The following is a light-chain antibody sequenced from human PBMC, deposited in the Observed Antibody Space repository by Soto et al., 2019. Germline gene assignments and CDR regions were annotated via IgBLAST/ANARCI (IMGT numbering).Light chain of an antibody. CDR1: QDITND. CDR3: QQYDNVPLT. Sequence: DIQMTQSPSSLSASVGDRVTITCQASQDITNDLNWYQQKPGKAPKVLIYEASNLETGVPSRFSGSRSGTDFTFTISSLQPEDSATYFCQQYDNVPLTFGGGTKVEIK. V-gene: IGKV1-33*01. J-gene: IGKJ4*01. CDR2: EAS.